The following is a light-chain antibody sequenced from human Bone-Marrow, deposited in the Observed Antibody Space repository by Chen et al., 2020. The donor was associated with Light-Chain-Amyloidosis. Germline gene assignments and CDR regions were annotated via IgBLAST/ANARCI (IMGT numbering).Light chain of an antibody. V-gene: IGLV2-14*01. J-gene: IGLJ1*01. CDR2: EVT. CDR1: IRDVGGDNH. Sequence: QSALTQPASVSGSPGQSITISFTGTIRDVGGDNHVSWYQQHPDKAPKLMIYEVTNRPSWVPDRFSGSKSDNTASLTISGLQTEDEADYFCSSYTITNTLVFGSGTRVTVL. CDR3: SSYTITNTLV.